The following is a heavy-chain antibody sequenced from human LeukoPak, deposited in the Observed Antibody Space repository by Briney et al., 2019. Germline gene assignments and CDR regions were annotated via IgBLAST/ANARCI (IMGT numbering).Heavy chain of an antibody. CDR3: AKGGFPQWELLGH. Sequence: GGSLRLSCAASGFTFSSYGMHWVRQAPGKGLEWVAVISYDGSNKYYADSVKGRFTISRDNSKNTLYLQMNSLRAEDTAVYYCAKGGFPQWELLGHWGQGTLVTVSS. CDR2: ISYDGSNK. CDR1: GFTFSSYG. D-gene: IGHD1-26*01. V-gene: IGHV3-30*18. J-gene: IGHJ4*02.